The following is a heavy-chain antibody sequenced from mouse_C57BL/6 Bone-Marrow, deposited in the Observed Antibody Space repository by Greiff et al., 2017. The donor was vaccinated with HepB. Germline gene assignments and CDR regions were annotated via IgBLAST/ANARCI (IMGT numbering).Heavy chain of an antibody. CDR3: VRDQGETAQATSDAMDY. CDR2: IRSKSSNYAT. Sequence: EVMLVESGGGLVQPKGSLKLSCAASGFTFNTYAMHWVRQAPGKGLEWVARIRSKSSNYATYYADSVKDRFTISRDDSQSMLYLQMNNLKTEDTAMYYCVRDQGETAQATSDAMDYWGQGTSVTVSS. V-gene: IGHV10-3*01. CDR1: GFTFNTYA. J-gene: IGHJ4*01. D-gene: IGHD3-2*02.